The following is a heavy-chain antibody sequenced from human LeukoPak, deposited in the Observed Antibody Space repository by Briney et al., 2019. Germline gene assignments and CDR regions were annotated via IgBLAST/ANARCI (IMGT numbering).Heavy chain of an antibody. V-gene: IGHV3-7*04. J-gene: IGHJ4*02. CDR2: TKQDGSEK. CDR3: ARRHHFGFLDS. D-gene: IGHD3-10*01. Sequence: GGSLRLSCAASGVMFPSYWMTWVRQAPGKGLEWVANTKQDGSEKYYVDSVKGRFTISRDNAKNSVYLQMNSLRAEDTAVYYCARRHHFGFLDSWGQGTLVTVSS. CDR1: GVMFPSYW.